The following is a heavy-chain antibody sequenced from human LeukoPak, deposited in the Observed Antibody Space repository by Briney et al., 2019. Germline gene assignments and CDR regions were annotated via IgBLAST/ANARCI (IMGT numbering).Heavy chain of an antibody. CDR1: GYTFTSYY. D-gene: IGHD5-18*01. CDR2: INPSGGST. J-gene: IGHJ4*02. CDR3: ARDQVDTAPDY. V-gene: IGHV1-46*01. Sequence: GASVKVSCKASGYTFTSYYMHWVRQAPGQGLEWMGIINPSGGSTSYAQKFQGRVTMTRDTSTSTAYMELSSLRSEDTAVYYCARDQVDTAPDYWGQGTLVTVSS.